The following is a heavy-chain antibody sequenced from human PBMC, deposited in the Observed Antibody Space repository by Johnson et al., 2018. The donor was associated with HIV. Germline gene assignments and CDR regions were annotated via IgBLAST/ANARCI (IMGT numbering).Heavy chain of an antibody. CDR1: GFTFDDYA. Sequence: VQLVESGGGVVQPGRSLRLSCAASGFTFDDYAMHWVRQAPGKGLEWVSGISWNGGSSGYEDSVKGRFTISRDNAKNSLYLQMNSLRDEDTALYYCARAVRYCVGDCHDGFDFWGQGTKVIVSS. D-gene: IGHD2-21*01. V-gene: IGHV3-20*04. J-gene: IGHJ3*01. CDR2: ISWNGGSS. CDR3: ARAVRYCVGDCHDGFDF.